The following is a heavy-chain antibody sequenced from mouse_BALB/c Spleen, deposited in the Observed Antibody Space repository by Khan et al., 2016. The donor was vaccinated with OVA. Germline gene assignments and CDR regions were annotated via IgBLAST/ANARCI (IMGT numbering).Heavy chain of an antibody. D-gene: IGHD1-1*01. J-gene: IGHJ1*01. CDR2: ISYSGSA. Sequence: VPLQESGPGLVQPSQSLSLTCTVTGYSITSDYAWNWIRQFPGNKLEWMGYISYSGSANYNPSLKSRIYITRDTSDNQFFLPLNSVTPEDSATYYCARRYYYGHWYFDVWGAGTTVTVSS. CDR1: GYSITSDYA. V-gene: IGHV3-2*02. CDR3: ARRYYYGHWYFDV.